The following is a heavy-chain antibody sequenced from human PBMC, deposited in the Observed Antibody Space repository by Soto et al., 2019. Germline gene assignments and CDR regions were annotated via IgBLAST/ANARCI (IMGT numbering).Heavy chain of an antibody. CDR1: GFIFSSFT. D-gene: IGHD4-4*01. CDR2: ISTNSRTI. V-gene: IGHV3-48*01. J-gene: IGHJ6*03. CDR3: ARSNYYYMDV. Sequence: EEQLVESGGGLVQPGGSLRLSCAASGFIFSSFTINWVRQAPGKGLEWISYISTNSRTIYYADSVKGRFTISRDNAENSLYLQMNSLRAEVTAVYYCARSNYYYMDVWGKGTTVTVSS.